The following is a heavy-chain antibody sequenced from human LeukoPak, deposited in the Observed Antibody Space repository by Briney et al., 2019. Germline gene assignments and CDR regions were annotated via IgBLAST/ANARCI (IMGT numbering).Heavy chain of an antibody. CDR2: IRPSGGRA. V-gene: IGHV1-46*01. D-gene: IGHD3-16*02. J-gene: IGHJ4*02. CDR1: GYTFTSYY. Sequence: ASVKVSCKASGYTFTSYYIHWVRQAPGQGLEWMGIIRPSGGRASYPQNFQGRVTMTMDMSASTVHMELSSLTSEDTAMYYCAREPPESFRFDYWGQGAPVTVSS. CDR3: AREPPESFRFDY.